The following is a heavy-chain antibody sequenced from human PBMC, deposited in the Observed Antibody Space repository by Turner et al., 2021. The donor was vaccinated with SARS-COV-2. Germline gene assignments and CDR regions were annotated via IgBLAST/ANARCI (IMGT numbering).Heavy chain of an antibody. D-gene: IGHD6-19*01. CDR3: AKGPMYSSGWTAG. CDR1: GFTFSSYA. J-gene: IGHJ4*02. Sequence: EVQLVQSGGGFVELGRSVRLPCASSGFTFSSYANRWVRQAPGKGLEWVSAISCSGGSIYYADSVKGRFTISRDNSKNTLYLQMNSLRAEDTAVYYCAKGPMYSSGWTAGWGQGTLVTVSS. CDR2: ISCSGGSI. V-gene: IGHV3-23*04.